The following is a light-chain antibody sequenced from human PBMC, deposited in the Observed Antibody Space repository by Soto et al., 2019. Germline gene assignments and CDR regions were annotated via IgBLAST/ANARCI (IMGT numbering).Light chain of an antibody. CDR2: AAS. CDR1: QGISSY. V-gene: IGKV1-9*01. CDR3: QQLNNYPIT. Sequence: DIQMTQSPSTLSASVGDRVTITCRASQGISSYLGWYQQKPGKAPKLLIYAASTLQSGVPSRFSGSGSGTDFTLTISSLQPEDFATYYCQQLNNYPITFGQGTRLEI. J-gene: IGKJ5*01.